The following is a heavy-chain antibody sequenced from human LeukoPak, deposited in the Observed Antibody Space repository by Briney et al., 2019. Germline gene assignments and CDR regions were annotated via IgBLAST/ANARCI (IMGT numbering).Heavy chain of an antibody. J-gene: IGHJ4*02. Sequence: GGSLRLSCAASGFIFSDYGMHWVRQAQGKGLEWVAFIRYDGSDKYYADSVKGRFTNSRDDSKNTLYLQMNSLRPEDTAVYYCAKLYGSGTSYHPLDYWGQGTLVTVSS. D-gene: IGHD3-10*01. CDR1: GFIFSDYG. V-gene: IGHV3-30*02. CDR2: IRYDGSDK. CDR3: AKLYGSGTSYHPLDY.